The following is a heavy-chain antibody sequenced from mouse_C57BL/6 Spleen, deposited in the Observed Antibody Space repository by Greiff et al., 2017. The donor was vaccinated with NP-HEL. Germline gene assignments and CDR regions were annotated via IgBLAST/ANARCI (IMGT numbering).Heavy chain of an antibody. V-gene: IGHV2-5*01. D-gene: IGHD2-5*01. Sequence: VQLQQSGPGLVQPSQSLSITCTVSGFSLTSYGVHWVRQSPGKGLEWLGVIWRGGSTDYNAACMSRLSITKDNSKSQVFFKMNSLQADDTAIYYCAKKAGVSNYYAMDYWGQGTSVTVSS. CDR2: IWRGGST. CDR3: AKKAGVSNYYAMDY. CDR1: GFSLTSYG. J-gene: IGHJ4*01.